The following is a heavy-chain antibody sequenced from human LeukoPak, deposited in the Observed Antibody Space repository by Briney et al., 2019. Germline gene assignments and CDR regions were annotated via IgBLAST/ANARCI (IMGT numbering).Heavy chain of an antibody. Sequence: GGSLRLSCAASGFTFSDFYMTWIRQAPGKGLEWVSYISSSGSTIYYADSVKGRFTISRDNAKNSLYLQTNSLRAEDTAEYYCARGRGYSYGHTDYWGQGTLVTVSS. V-gene: IGHV3-11*04. J-gene: IGHJ4*02. CDR1: GFTFSDFY. D-gene: IGHD5-18*01. CDR2: ISSSGSTI. CDR3: ARGRGYSYGHTDY.